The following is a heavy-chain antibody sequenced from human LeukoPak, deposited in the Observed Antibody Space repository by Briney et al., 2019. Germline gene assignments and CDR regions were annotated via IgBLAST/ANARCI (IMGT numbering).Heavy chain of an antibody. V-gene: IGHV1-46*01. CDR2: INPSGGST. CDR3: ATETVIRTRSANDFWSGYGSLDY. J-gene: IGHJ4*02. CDR1: GYTFTSYY. D-gene: IGHD3-3*01. Sequence: ASVKVSCKASGYTFTSYYMHWVRQAPGQGLEWMGIINPSGGSTSYAQKFQGRVTITADTSTDTAYMELSSLRSEDTAVYYCATETVIRTRSANDFWSGYGSLDYWGQGTLVTVSS.